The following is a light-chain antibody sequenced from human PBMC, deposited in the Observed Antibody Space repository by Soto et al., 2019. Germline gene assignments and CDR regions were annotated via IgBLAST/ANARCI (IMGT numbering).Light chain of an antibody. Sequence: VLTQSPATLSLSPGERATLSCRASQSVSSYLAWYQQKPGRAPRLLIYDASTRATGIPARFSGSGSGTDFTLTISSLEPEDFAVYYCQQRSNWYTFGQGTKLEIK. V-gene: IGKV3-11*01. J-gene: IGKJ2*01. CDR2: DAS. CDR1: QSVSSY. CDR3: QQRSNWYT.